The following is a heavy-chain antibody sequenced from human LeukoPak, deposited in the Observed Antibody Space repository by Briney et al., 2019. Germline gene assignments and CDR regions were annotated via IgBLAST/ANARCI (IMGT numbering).Heavy chain of an antibody. J-gene: IGHJ4*02. V-gene: IGHV3-30*02. Sequence: PGGSLRLSCAASGFIFSSHGMNWVRQAPGKGLEWVPFIRYDGNTISRDNSKNTLYLHINSLRVEDTALYYCVKDNPLDYWGQGTLVIVSS. CDR1: GFIFSSHG. CDR2: IRYDG. D-gene: IGHD1-14*01. CDR3: VKDNPLDY.